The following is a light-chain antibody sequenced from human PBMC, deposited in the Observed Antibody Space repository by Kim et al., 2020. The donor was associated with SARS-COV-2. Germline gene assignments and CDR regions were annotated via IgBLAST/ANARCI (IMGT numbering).Light chain of an antibody. V-gene: IGKV1-17*01. CDR3: LQHNNYPFT. CDR1: QGIGNN. J-gene: IGKJ2*01. CDR2: SVS. Sequence: DIQMTQSPSSLSASVGDRVTITCRASQGIGNNLGWYQQKPGKAPERLIYSVSTLQSGVPSRFSGSGSGTEFTLTISSLQPEDFATYYCLQHNNYPFTFGQGTKLEIK.